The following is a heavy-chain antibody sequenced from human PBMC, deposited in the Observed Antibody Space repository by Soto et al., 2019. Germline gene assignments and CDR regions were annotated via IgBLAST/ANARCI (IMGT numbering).Heavy chain of an antibody. J-gene: IGHJ6*02. CDR2: ISGRGTTI. CDR1: GFSFSSYA. V-gene: IGHV3-48*02. Sequence: GGSLRLSCAASGFSFSSYAMNWVRQAPGKGLEWVSFISGRGTTIYYADSVQGRFTVSRDNAQNSLFLQVDSLRDEDTAAYYYAGLGFCTGTDCNHNLYCYDMDNWGQGTTVTVSS. CDR3: AGLGFCTGTDCNHNLYCYDMDN. D-gene: IGHD2-8*02.